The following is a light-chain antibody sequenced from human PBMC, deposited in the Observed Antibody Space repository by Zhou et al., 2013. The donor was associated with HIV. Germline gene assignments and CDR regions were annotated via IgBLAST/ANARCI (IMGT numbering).Light chain of an antibody. Sequence: EIVLTQSPATLSLSPGERVTLSCRASQSVSSSYLAWYQQKPGQAPRLLIYGASSRATGIPDRFSGSGSGTDFTLTISSLEPEDFAVYYCQQRSDWPPTFGGGARVDIK. V-gene: IGKV3D-20*02. CDR3: QQRSDWPPT. CDR1: QSVSSSY. J-gene: IGKJ4*01. CDR2: GAS.